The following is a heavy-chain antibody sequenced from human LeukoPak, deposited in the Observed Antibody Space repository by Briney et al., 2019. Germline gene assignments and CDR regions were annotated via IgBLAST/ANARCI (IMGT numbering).Heavy chain of an antibody. Sequence: PGGSLRLSCAASGFTFSSYAMHWVRQAPGKGLEWVAVISYDGSNKYYADSVKSRFTISRDNSKNTLYLQMNSLRAEDTAVYYCARDSGPGTLEWFGELWIGLDYWGQGTLVTVSS. CDR3: ARDSGPGTLEWFGELWIGLDY. J-gene: IGHJ4*02. V-gene: IGHV3-30-3*01. D-gene: IGHD3-10*01. CDR2: ISYDGSNK. CDR1: GFTFSSYA.